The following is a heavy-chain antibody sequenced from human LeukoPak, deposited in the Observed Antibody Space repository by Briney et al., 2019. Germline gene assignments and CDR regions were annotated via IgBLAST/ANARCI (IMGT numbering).Heavy chain of an antibody. CDR2: IYYTGST. J-gene: IGHJ2*01. D-gene: IGHD1-26*01. V-gene: IGHV4-39*01. CDR1: GVSITSGIHY. Sequence: SETLSLTCTVSGVSITSGIHYWGWIRQPPGKGLEWIGSIYYTGSTFYNPSLKSRVTISVDTSKSQFSLKLSPVTAADTALYYCARLGGTYIDFWYFDLWGRGTLVTVSS. CDR3: ARLGGTYIDFWYFDL.